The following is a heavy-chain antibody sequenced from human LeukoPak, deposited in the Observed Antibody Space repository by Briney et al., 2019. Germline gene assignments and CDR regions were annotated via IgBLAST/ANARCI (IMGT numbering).Heavy chain of an antibody. D-gene: IGHD1-26*01. CDR3: ARVIKEGIVGATTLTDY. V-gene: IGHV1-2*02. Sequence: ASVKVSCKASGYTFTGYCMHWVRQAPGQGLEWMGWINPNSGGTNYAQKFQGRATMTRDTSISTAYMELSRLRSDDTAVYYCARVIKEGIVGATTLTDYWGQGTLVTVSS. CDR2: INPNSGGT. CDR1: GYTFTGYC. J-gene: IGHJ4*02.